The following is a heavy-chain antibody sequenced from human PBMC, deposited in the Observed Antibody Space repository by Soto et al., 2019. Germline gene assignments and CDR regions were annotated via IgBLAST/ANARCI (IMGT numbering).Heavy chain of an antibody. CDR1: GGSISSADYY. CDR2: VFYTGST. V-gene: IGHV4-30-4*01. J-gene: IGHJ5*02. CDR3: ARDSGIAVASRLDP. D-gene: IGHD6-19*01. Sequence: QVQLQESGPGLVMPSQTLSLTCTVSGGSISSADYYWSLIRQPPGKGLEWIGHVFYTGSTDYNPSLKRRPTISVDTSKNQFSLKLSSVTAADTAVYYCARDSGIAVASRLDPWGQGTLVTVSS.